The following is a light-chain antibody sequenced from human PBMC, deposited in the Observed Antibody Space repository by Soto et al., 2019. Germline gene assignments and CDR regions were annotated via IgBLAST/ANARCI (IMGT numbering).Light chain of an antibody. V-gene: IGLV2-23*01. CDR3: CSYAGSSTPGVV. J-gene: IGLJ2*01. CDR1: SSDVGSYNL. Sequence: QSALTQPASVSGSPGQSITISCTGTSSDVGSYNLVSWYQQHPGKAPKLMIYEGSKRPSGVPNRFSGSKSGNTASLTISGLQAEDEADYYCCSYAGSSTPGVVFGGGTKLTVL. CDR2: EGS.